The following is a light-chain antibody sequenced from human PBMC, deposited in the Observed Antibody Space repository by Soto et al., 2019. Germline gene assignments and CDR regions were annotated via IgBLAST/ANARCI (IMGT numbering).Light chain of an antibody. CDR3: QQGYSFAFT. J-gene: IGKJ3*01. Sequence: DIQMTQSPSSVSASVGDRVTINCRASQYISSWLAWYQQKPGKAPKLLIYAASNLQSGVPSRFSGSGSGTDFTLTISSLQPEDFATYFCQQGYSFAFTFGPGTKVDI. V-gene: IGKV1-12*01. CDR1: QYISSW. CDR2: AAS.